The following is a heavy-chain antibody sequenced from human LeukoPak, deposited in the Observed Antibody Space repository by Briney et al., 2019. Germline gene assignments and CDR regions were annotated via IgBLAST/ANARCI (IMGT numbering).Heavy chain of an antibody. V-gene: IGHV4-34*01. D-gene: IGHD4-23*01. CDR1: GGSFSGYY. CDR3: ARHFDPNYGGYSAFDY. CDR2: MYHSGST. J-gene: IGHJ4*02. Sequence: SETLSLTCAVYGGSFSGYYWSWIRQPPGKGLEWIGSMYHSGSTYYNPSLKSRVTISVDTSKSQFSLKLSSVTAADTAVYYCARHFDPNYGGYSAFDYWGQGTLVTVS.